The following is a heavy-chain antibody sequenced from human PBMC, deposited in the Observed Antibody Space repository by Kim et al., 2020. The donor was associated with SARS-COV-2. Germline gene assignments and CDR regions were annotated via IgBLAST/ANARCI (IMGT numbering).Heavy chain of an antibody. CDR3: ANVIGYSSGCPDY. Sequence: GGSLRLSCAASGFTFDDYAMHWVRQAPGKGLEWVSGISWNSGSIGYADSVKGRFTISRDNAKNSLYLQMNSLRAEDTALYYCANVIGYSSGCPDYWGQGTLVTVSS. CDR1: GFTFDDYA. D-gene: IGHD6-19*01. J-gene: IGHJ4*02. CDR2: ISWNSGSI. V-gene: IGHV3-9*01.